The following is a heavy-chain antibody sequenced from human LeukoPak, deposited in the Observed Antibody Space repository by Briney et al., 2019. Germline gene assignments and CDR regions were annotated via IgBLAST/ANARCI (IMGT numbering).Heavy chain of an antibody. CDR2: IYHSGST. Sequence: SETLSLTCTVSGYSISSGYYWGWIRQPPGKGLEWIGSIYHSGSTYYNPSLKSRVTISVDTSKNQFSLRLSSVTAADTAVYYCARHVSVAVTNSFDYWGQGTLVTVSS. CDR1: GYSISSGYY. J-gene: IGHJ4*02. V-gene: IGHV4-38-2*02. CDR3: ARHVSVAVTNSFDY. D-gene: IGHD6-19*01.